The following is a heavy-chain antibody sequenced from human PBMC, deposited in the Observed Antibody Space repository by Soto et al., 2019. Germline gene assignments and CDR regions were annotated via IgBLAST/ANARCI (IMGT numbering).Heavy chain of an antibody. V-gene: IGHV4-30-4*01. CDR2: IYYSGST. J-gene: IGHJ3*02. CDR1: GGSISSGDYY. Sequence: PSETLSLTCTVSGGSISSGDYYWSWIRQPPGKGLEWIGYIYYSGSTYYNPSLKSRVTISVDTSKNQFSLKLSSVTAADTAVYYCAREEAGYYYDSSGYNDAFDIWGQGTMVTVSS. D-gene: IGHD3-22*01. CDR3: AREEAGYYYDSSGYNDAFDI.